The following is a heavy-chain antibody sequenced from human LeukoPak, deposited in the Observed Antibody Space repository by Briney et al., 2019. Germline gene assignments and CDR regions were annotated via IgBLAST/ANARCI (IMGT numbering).Heavy chain of an antibody. CDR3: ASRGVGKAAAIDEN. V-gene: IGHV1-2*02. CDR1: GYTLTGYY. CDR2: MSPNSGGT. Sequence: SVKVYWKSSGYTLTGYYIHWERQAPGQGPEVIGWMSPNSGGTNSAEKFQGRVTMTRDTSISTAYMELSRVRSDDTAVYYCASRGVGKAAAIDENWGQGTLVTVSS. D-gene: IGHD2-2*02. J-gene: IGHJ4*02.